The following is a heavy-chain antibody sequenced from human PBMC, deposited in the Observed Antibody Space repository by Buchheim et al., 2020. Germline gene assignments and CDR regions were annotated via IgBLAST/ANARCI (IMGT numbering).Heavy chain of an antibody. J-gene: IGHJ4*02. Sequence: QVQLVESGGGVVQPGRSLRLSCAASGFTFSSYGMHWVRQAPGKGLEWVAFIRYDGSNKYYADSVKGRFTISRDNSKNTRYLQMNSLRAEDTAVYYCARPGDTAMVYAFDYWGQGTL. V-gene: IGHV3-30*02. CDR3: ARPGDTAMVYAFDY. D-gene: IGHD5-18*01. CDR2: IRYDGSNK. CDR1: GFTFSSYG.